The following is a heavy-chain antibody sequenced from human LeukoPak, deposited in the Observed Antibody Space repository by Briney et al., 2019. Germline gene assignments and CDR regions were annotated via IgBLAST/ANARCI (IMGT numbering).Heavy chain of an antibody. CDR2: IYPGDSDT. J-gene: IGHJ4*02. CDR1: GYSFTSYW. V-gene: IGHV5-51*01. Sequence: GESLKLSCKGSGYSFTSYWIVWVRQMPGKGLEWMGIIYPGDSDTRYSPSFQGQVTISADKSISSAYLQWSSLKASDTAMYYCAMLVGIAAPDYWGQGTLVTVSS. CDR3: AMLVGIAAPDY. D-gene: IGHD6-13*01.